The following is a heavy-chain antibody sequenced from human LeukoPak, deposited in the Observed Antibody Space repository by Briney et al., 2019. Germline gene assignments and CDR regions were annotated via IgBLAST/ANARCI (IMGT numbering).Heavy chain of an antibody. J-gene: IGHJ5*02. Sequence: SQTLSLTCTVSGGSISSGGYYWSWIRQHPGKGLEWIGYIYYSGSTYYNPSLKSRVTISVDTSKNQFSLKLNSVTAADTAVYYCARAIRGRMIVVPVDTRFDPWGQGTLVTVSS. CDR2: IYYSGST. CDR1: GGSISSGGYY. CDR3: ARAIRGRMIVVPVDTRFDP. D-gene: IGHD3-22*01. V-gene: IGHV4-31*03.